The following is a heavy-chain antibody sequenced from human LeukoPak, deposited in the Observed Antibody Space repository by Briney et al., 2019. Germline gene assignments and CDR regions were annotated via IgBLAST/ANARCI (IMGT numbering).Heavy chain of an antibody. Sequence: GGSLRLSCAASGLTFSSYAMSWVRQAPGKGLEWVSVITGSGVTTYYADSVKGRFTISRDNSKNTLYLQMNSLRAEDTAVYYCAKGSRIGVAGTEYMDVWGKGTTVTVSS. CDR3: AKGSRIGVAGTEYMDV. V-gene: IGHV3-23*01. D-gene: IGHD6-19*01. CDR2: ITGSGVTT. CDR1: GLTFSSYA. J-gene: IGHJ6*03.